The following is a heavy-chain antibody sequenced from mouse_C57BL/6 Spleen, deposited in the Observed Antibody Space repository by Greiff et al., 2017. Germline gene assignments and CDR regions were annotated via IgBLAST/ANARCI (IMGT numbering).Heavy chain of an antibody. D-gene: IGHD2-2*01. V-gene: IGHV1-18*01. Sequence: VQLQQSGPELVKPGASVKIPCKASGYTFTDYNMDWVKQSHGKSLEWIGDINPNNGGTIYNQKFKGKATLTVDKSSSTAYMELRSLTSEDTAVYYCARKGMVTTAYAMDYWGQGTSVTVSS. CDR1: GYTFTDYN. CDR3: ARKGMVTTAYAMDY. CDR2: INPNNGGT. J-gene: IGHJ4*01.